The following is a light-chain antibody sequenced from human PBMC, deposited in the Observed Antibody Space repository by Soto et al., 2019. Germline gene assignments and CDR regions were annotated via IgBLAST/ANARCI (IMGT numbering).Light chain of an antibody. J-gene: IGKJ5*01. V-gene: IGKV1-39*01. CDR3: QQSYSTPIT. Sequence: DIQMNQSPSTLSASVGDRVTITCRASQGISSYLAWYQQKPGKAPKLLIYAASTLQSGVPSRFSGSGSGTDFTLTISSLQPEDFATYYCQQSYSTPITFGQGTRLEIK. CDR2: AAS. CDR1: QGISSY.